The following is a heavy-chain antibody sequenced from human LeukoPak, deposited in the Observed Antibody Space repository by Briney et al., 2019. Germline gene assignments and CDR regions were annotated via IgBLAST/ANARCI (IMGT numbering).Heavy chain of an antibody. CDR1: GFTFKKYA. CDR2: ISGSGDST. J-gene: IGHJ4*02. CDR3: AKDQGPGYDFWSGYPFDY. D-gene: IGHD3-3*01. Sequence: GGSLRLSCAASGFTFKKYAMNWVRQVPGKGLEWVSGISGSGDSTYYADSVKGRFTISRDNSKNTLYLQMNSLRAEDTAVYYCAKDQGPGYDFWSGYPFDYWGQGTLVTVSS. V-gene: IGHV3-23*01.